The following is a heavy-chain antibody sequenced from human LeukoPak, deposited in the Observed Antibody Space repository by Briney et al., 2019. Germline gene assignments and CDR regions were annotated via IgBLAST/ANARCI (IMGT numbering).Heavy chain of an antibody. CDR3: VRVNASGYFLYY. CDR1: SDSFTFSQ. D-gene: IGHD3-22*01. V-gene: IGHV4-4*07. Sequence: ASETLSLTCSVSSDSFTFSQWSWVRQPAGKGLEWLGHISTRGTTNYSPSLEGRVTISLDKSKNQFSLRLTAATAADTAMYYCVRVNASGYFLYYWGQGTLVTVSS. CDR2: ISTRGTT. J-gene: IGHJ4*02.